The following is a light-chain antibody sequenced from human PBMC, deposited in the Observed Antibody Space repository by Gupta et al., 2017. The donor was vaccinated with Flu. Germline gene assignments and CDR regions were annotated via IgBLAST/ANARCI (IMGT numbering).Light chain of an antibody. V-gene: IGLV3-25*02. CDR2: KDN. CDR1: TLPKEY. CDR3: QSADSSGTVVR. Sequence: SHELTQSPSVSVSPGQTARITCSGETLPKEYTYWYQQKAGQAPMLVIYKDNERPSGIPERFSGSSSGTTVTLTITGLQAEDEADYYCQSADSSGTVVRFGGGTKLTVL. J-gene: IGLJ3*02.